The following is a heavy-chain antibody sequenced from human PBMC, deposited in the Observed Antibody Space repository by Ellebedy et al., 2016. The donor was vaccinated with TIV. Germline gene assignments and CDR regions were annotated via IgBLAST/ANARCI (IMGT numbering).Heavy chain of an antibody. J-gene: IGHJ4*02. Sequence: SLKISXAASGFTFGNFAMHWVRQVPGKGLEWVSGITWSGGSIDQADSVEGRFTISRDNAKNSLYLQMNSLRAEDTAVYYGARDIYCSSSTCHYETSYFDYWGQGMLVAVSS. CDR1: GFTFGNFA. CDR3: ARDIYCSSSTCHYETSYFDY. V-gene: IGHV3-9*01. CDR2: ITWSGGSI. D-gene: IGHD2-2*01.